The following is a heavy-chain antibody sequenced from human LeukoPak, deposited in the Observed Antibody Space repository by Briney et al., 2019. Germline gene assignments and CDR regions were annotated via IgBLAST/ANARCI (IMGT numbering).Heavy chain of an antibody. V-gene: IGHV1-18*01. CDR3: ARDPNDYVWGSYRYTGAFDI. CDR2: ISAYNGNT. CDR1: GYTFTSYG. J-gene: IGHJ3*02. Sequence: ASVKVSCKASGYTFTSYGISWVRQAPGQGLEWMGWISAYNGNTNYAQKLQGRVTMTTDTSTSTAYMELRSLRSDDTAVYYCARDPNDYVWGSYRYTGAFDIWGQGTMVTVSS. D-gene: IGHD3-16*02.